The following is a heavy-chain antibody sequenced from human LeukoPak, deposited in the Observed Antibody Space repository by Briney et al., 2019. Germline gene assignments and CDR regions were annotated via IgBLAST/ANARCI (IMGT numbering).Heavy chain of an antibody. Sequence: GGSLRLSCAASGFTVSSNYMSWVRQAPGKGLEWVSVIYSGGSTYYADSVKGRFTISRDNSKNTLYLQMNSLRAEDTAVYYCARALGCCSGGSCYLFDYWGQGTLVTVSS. CDR2: IYSGGST. V-gene: IGHV3-53*01. J-gene: IGHJ4*02. D-gene: IGHD2-15*01. CDR3: ARALGCCSGGSCYLFDY. CDR1: GFTVSSNY.